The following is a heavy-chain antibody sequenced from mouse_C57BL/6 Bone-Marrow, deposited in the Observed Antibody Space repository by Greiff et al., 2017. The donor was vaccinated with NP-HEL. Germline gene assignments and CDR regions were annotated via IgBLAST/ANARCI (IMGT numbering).Heavy chain of an antibody. CDR1: GYSFTGYY. CDR3: LTTVVASDY. D-gene: IGHD1-1*01. J-gene: IGHJ2*01. CDR2: INPSTGGT. V-gene: IGHV1-42*01. Sequence: VQLQQSGPELVKPGASVKISCKASGYSFTGYYMNWVKQSPEKSLEWIGEINPSTGGTTYNQKFKAKATLTVDKSSSTAYMQLKSLTSEDSAVYYCLTTVVASDYWGQGTTLTVSS.